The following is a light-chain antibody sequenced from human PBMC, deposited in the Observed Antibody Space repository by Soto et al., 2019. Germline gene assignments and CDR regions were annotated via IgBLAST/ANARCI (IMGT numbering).Light chain of an antibody. CDR1: QTVRNN. CDR3: QQYNNWPPIT. Sequence: EFVLTQSPGTLSLPPGERATLSCIASQTVRNNYLAWYQQKPGQAPRLVIYGASTRATGVPARFSGSGFETEFTLTISSLQSEDFAVYYCQQYNNWPPITFGQGTRLEIK. CDR2: GAS. V-gene: IGKV3-15*01. J-gene: IGKJ5*01.